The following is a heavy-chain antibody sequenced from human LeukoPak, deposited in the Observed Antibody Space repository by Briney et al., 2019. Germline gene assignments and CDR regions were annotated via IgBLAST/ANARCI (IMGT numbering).Heavy chain of an antibody. Sequence: GEPLKISCKASGYRFTSYWIGWVRQMPGKGLEWMGVIHPGEYERRYSPSFEGQVTISADRSISTAYMQWSSLKASDTAMYYCARRTDSGWKWFDPWGQGTLVTV. J-gene: IGHJ5*02. CDR3: ARRTDSGWKWFDP. D-gene: IGHD6-25*01. CDR2: IHPGEYER. CDR1: GYRFTSYW. V-gene: IGHV5-51*01.